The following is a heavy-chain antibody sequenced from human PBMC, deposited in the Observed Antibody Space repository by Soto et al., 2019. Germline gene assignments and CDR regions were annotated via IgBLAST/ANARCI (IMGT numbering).Heavy chain of an antibody. CDR1: GFTFSSCA. Sequence: QVQLVESGGGVVQPGRSLRLSCVASGFTFSSCAMHWVRQVPGKGLEWLAVVTHDGSLYPYADSVKGRFSRSRDNSRKTLYIQMNSLRPEDTDVYYCVKDRSDTWSFDYWGQGTLVTVSS. V-gene: IGHV3-30*18. J-gene: IGHJ4*02. D-gene: IGHD2-8*02. CDR3: VKDRSDTWSFDY. CDR2: VTHDGSLY.